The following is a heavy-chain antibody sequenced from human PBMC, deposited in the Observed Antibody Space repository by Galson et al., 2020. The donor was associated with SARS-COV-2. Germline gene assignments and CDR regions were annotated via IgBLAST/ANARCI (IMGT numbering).Heavy chain of an antibody. D-gene: IGHD7-27*01. V-gene: IGHV4-4*07. Sequence: ETLSLTCTVSGGSISSYYWSWIRQPAGKGLEWIGRIYRGSTDYNSSLKSRVTMSVDTSKNQFSLKLSSVTAADTAVYYCARAGENFDFWGQGTLVTVSS. CDR2: IYRGST. CDR1: GGSISSYY. J-gene: IGHJ4*02. CDR3: ARAGENFDF.